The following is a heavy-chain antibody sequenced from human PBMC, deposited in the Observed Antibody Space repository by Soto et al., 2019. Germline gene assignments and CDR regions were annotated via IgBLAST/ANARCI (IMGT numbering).Heavy chain of an antibody. V-gene: IGHV4-34*01. CDR1: GGSFSGYY. CDR2: INHSGST. CDR3: ARGVGGNYDYIWGSYRGGMYYFDY. J-gene: IGHJ4*02. D-gene: IGHD3-16*02. Sequence: QVQLQQWGAGLLKPSETLSLTCAVYGGSFSGYYWSWIRQPPGKGLEWIGEINHSGSTNYNPSLKSRVTISVDTSKNEFSLKVSSVTAADTAVYYCARGVGGNYDYIWGSYRGGMYYFDYWGQGTLVTVSS.